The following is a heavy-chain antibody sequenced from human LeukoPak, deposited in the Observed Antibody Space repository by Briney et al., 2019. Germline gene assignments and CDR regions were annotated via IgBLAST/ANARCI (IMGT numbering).Heavy chain of an antibody. CDR1: GFTFSSYA. CDR2: ISGSGDNS. J-gene: IGHJ4*02. Sequence: PGASLRLSCAASGFTFSSYAMGWVRLVPGKGLEWVSLISGSGDNSYYADSVKGRFTISRDNSKNTLYLQMSSLRAEDTALYYCAKCLGDGTNYYFAHWGQGTLVTVSS. D-gene: IGHD4/OR15-4a*01. CDR3: AKCLGDGTNYYFAH. V-gene: IGHV3-23*01.